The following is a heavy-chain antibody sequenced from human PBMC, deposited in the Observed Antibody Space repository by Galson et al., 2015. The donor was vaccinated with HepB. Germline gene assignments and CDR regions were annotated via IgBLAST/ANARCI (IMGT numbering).Heavy chain of an antibody. CDR1: GYTFTRYY. D-gene: IGHD5-24*01. Sequence: SVKVSCKASGYTFTRYYMHWVRQAPGQGLEWMGIINPSGGSTSYAQKFQGRVTMTRDTSTSTVYMELSSLRSEDTAVYYCARPRDGDNDAFDIWGQGTMVTVSS. V-gene: IGHV1-46*01. CDR3: ARPRDGDNDAFDI. J-gene: IGHJ3*02. CDR2: INPSGGST.